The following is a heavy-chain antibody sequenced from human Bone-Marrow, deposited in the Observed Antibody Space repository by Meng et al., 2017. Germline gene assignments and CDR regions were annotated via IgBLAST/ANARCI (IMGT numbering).Heavy chain of an antibody. J-gene: IGHJ4*02. V-gene: IGHV1-2*06. Sequence: QLQLVQSGAEVKKPGASVKVSCKASGYTFSTYYVHWVRQAPGQGLEWMGRINPKSGGTNYAQKFQGRVTMTRDTSISTAYMELSRLRSDDTAVYYCARVRWELPDYWGQGTLVTVSS. CDR1: GYTFSTYY. D-gene: IGHD1-26*01. CDR3: ARVRWELPDY. CDR2: INPKSGGT.